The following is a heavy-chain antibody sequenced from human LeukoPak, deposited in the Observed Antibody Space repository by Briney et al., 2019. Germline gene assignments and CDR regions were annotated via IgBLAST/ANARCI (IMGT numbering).Heavy chain of an antibody. CDR2: ISSSSIYT. D-gene: IGHD6-19*01. Sequence: PGGSLRLSCAASGFTFSDYYMSWIRQAPGKGLEWVPYISSSSIYTNYADSVKGRFTISRDNAQNSLYLQMNSLTAKETAVYYCARNLNSPIAVAGSDYWGQGTLVTVSS. J-gene: IGHJ4*02. CDR3: ARNLNSPIAVAGSDY. CDR1: GFTFSDYY. V-gene: IGHV3-11*06.